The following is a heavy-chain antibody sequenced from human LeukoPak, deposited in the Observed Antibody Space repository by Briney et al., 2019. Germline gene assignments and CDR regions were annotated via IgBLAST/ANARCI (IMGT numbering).Heavy chain of an antibody. CDR2: IYTSGST. D-gene: IGHD6-6*01. Sequence: ASETLSLTCTVSGGSISSGSYYWSWIRQPAVKGLEWIGRIYTSGSTNYNPSLKSRVTISVDTSKNQFSLKLSSVTAADTAVYYCAREGAPRLPGFGRFDPWGQGTLVTVSS. J-gene: IGHJ5*02. CDR1: GGSISSGSYY. V-gene: IGHV4-61*02. CDR3: AREGAPRLPGFGRFDP.